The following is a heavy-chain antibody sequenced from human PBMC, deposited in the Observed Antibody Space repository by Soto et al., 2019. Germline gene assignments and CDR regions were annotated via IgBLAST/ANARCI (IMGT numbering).Heavy chain of an antibody. CDR3: AKSRYSDSSGDFYDY. Sequence: EVQLLESGGGLVQPGGSLSLSCAASAFTFNNYAMSWVRQAPGKGLEWVSGIGGSGRTTYYADSVKGRFTISRDNSNNTLFLQMNSLRAEDTAVYCCAKSRYSDSSGDFYDYWGQGTLVTVSS. CDR2: IGGSGRTT. CDR1: AFTFNNYA. V-gene: IGHV3-23*01. J-gene: IGHJ4*02. D-gene: IGHD3-22*01.